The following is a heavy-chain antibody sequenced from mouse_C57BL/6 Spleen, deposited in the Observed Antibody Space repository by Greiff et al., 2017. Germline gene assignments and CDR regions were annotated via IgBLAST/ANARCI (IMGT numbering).Heavy chain of an antibody. CDR3: ARGTTVVDSWFAY. CDR2: IYPGDGDT. J-gene: IGHJ3*01. Sequence: QVQLQQSGAELVKPGASVKISCKASGYAFSSYWMNWVKQRPGKGLEWIGQIYPGDGDTNYNGKFKGKATLTADKSSSTAYMQLSSLTSEDSAVYFCARGTTVVDSWFAYWGQGTPVTVSA. D-gene: IGHD1-1*01. CDR1: GYAFSSYW. V-gene: IGHV1-80*01.